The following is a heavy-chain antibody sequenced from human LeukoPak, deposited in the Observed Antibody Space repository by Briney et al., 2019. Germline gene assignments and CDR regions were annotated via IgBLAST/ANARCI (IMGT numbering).Heavy chain of an antibody. CDR2: IYYSGST. CDR3: ARVTYYYDSSGPYYFDY. CDR1: GGSISSSSYY. Sequence: PSETLSLTCTVCGGSISSSSYYWGWIRQPPGKGLEWIGSIYYSGSTYYNPSLKSRVTISVDTSKNQFSLKLSSVTAADTAVYYCARVTYYYDSSGPYYFDYWGQGTLVTVSA. D-gene: IGHD3-22*01. V-gene: IGHV4-39*01. J-gene: IGHJ4*02.